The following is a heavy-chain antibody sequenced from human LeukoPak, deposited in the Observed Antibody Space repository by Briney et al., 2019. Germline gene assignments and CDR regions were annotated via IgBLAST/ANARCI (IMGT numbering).Heavy chain of an antibody. CDR1: GYTFTSYD. D-gene: IGHD6-6*01. V-gene: IGHV1-69*13. CDR3: ARVGGSSPA. Sequence: SVKVSCKASGYTFTSYDINWERQAPGQGLEWMGGIIPIFGTANYAQKFQGRVTITADESTSTAYMELSSLRSEDTAVYYCARVGGSSPAWGQGTLVTVSS. J-gene: IGHJ4*02. CDR2: IIPIFGTA.